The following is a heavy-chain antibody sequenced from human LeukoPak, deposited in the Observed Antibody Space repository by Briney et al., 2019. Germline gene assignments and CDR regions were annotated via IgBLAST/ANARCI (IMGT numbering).Heavy chain of an antibody. CDR3: ATAYSSGWSAIDY. CDR1: GYTFTGYY. CDR2: INPNSGGT. V-gene: IGHV1-2*02. Sequence: ASVKVSCKASGYTFTGYYMHGVRQAPGQGLEWMGWINPNSGGTNYAQKFQGRVTMTRDTSISTAYMELSRLRSDDTAVYYCATAYSSGWSAIDYWGQGTLVTVSS. D-gene: IGHD6-19*01. J-gene: IGHJ4*02.